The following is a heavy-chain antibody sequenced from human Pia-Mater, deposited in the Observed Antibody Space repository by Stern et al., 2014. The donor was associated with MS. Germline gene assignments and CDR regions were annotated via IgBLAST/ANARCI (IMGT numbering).Heavy chain of an antibody. D-gene: IGHD6-13*01. CDR3: ARSKDSSSWYGYFDY. J-gene: IGHJ4*02. CDR1: GDSMSNNNW. V-gene: IGHV4-4*02. CDR2: VPHIGRT. Sequence: QVQLQESGPGLVRPSTTLFLTCSVSGDSMSNNNWWSLVRQAPGKGLEWIGEVPHIGRTTQNPSLASRTTISIDKSKKMISLRMDSVTAADTAVYYCARSKDSSSWYGYFDYWGQGTLVTVSS.